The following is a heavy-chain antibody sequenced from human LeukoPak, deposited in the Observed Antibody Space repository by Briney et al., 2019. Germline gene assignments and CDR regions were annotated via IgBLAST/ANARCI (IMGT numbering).Heavy chain of an antibody. CDR1: GFTFSNYG. V-gene: IGHV3-30*02. J-gene: IGHJ4*02. CDR3: AKDYDFWTDVARWAFEY. Sequence: GGSLRLSCAASGFTFSNYGMHWVRQAPGKGLEWVALIRYDGSNKYYTDSVKGRFTISRDNSKNTLYLQVNSLRPDDTAVSFCAKDYDFWTDVARWAFEYWGQGTLVTVSS. D-gene: IGHD3-3*01. CDR2: IRYDGSNK.